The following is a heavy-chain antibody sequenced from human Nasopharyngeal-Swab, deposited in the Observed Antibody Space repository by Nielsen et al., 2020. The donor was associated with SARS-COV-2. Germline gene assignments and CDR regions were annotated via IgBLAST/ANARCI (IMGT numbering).Heavy chain of an antibody. V-gene: IGHV2-70*11. D-gene: IGHD1-26*01. CDR3: ARFRALVGATDY. Sequence: SGPTLVKPTQTLTLACTFSGFSLSTSGMCVSWIRQPPGKALEWLARIDWDDDKYYSTSLKTRLTISKDTSKNQVVLTMTNMDPVDTATYYCARFRALVGATDYWGQGTLVTVSS. CDR1: GFSLSTSGMC. J-gene: IGHJ4*02. CDR2: IDWDDDK.